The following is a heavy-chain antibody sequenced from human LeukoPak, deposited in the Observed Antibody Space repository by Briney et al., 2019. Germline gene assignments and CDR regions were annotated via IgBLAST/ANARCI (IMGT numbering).Heavy chain of an antibody. CDR3: ARHGIFVAQSDNYYYMDV. J-gene: IGHJ6*03. V-gene: IGHV5-51*01. CDR1: GYSFTSYW. D-gene: IGHD1-14*01. Sequence: GESLKISCKGSGYSFTSYWIGWVRQMPGKGLEWMGIIYPGDSDTRYSPSFQGQVTISADKSISTAYLQWSSLKASDTAMYYCARHGIFVAQSDNYYYMDVWGKGTTVTVSS. CDR2: IYPGDSDT.